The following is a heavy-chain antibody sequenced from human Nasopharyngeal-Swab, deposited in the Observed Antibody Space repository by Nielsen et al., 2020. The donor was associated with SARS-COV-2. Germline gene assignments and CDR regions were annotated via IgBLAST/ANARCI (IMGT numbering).Heavy chain of an antibody. D-gene: IGHD6-19*01. V-gene: IGHV1-24*01. Sequence: ASVKVSCKVSGYTLTELSMNWVRQAPGKGLEWMGGFDPEDGETIYAQKFQGRVTMTEDTSTDTAYMELSSLRSEDTAVYYCATGQQWLVQWFDPWGQGTLVTVSS. J-gene: IGHJ5*02. CDR1: GYTLTELS. CDR3: ATGQQWLVQWFDP. CDR2: FDPEDGET.